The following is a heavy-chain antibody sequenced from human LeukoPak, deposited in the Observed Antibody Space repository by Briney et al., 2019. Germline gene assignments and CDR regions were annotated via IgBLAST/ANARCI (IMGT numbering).Heavy chain of an antibody. Sequence: GGSLRLSCAASGFTFSSYWMSWVRQAPGKGLEWVSYISSSGTIIYYADSVRGRFTISRDNAKNSLYLQMDGLRAEDTAVYHCARAVEFYDILTGLNPSVWFDPWGQGTLVTVSS. CDR3: ARAVEFYDILTGLNPSVWFDP. V-gene: IGHV3-48*03. CDR2: ISSSGTII. CDR1: GFTFSSYW. J-gene: IGHJ5*02. D-gene: IGHD3-9*01.